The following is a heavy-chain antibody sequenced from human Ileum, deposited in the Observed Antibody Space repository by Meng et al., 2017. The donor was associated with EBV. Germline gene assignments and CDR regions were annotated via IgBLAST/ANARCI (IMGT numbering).Heavy chain of an antibody. CDR3: ARRPTGIDY. V-gene: IGHV4-34*12. D-gene: IGHD2-8*02. CDR1: VGSLMGAY. Sequence: QHQHWAHVLLRPPDTMSPTCPVNVGSLMGAYWNWIPQPPGKGREWIGEIIHGGSPSYNPSLKSRVTISIDTSKNQLSLMLSSVTAADTAVYYCARRPTGIDYWGQGTLVTVSS. J-gene: IGHJ4*02. CDR2: IIHGGSP.